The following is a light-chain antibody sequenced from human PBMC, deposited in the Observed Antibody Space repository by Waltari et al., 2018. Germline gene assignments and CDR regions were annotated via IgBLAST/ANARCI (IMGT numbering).Light chain of an antibody. CDR3: QSYDISLSAWV. J-gene: IGLJ3*02. V-gene: IGLV1-40*01. CDR1: NSHIRAGYD. CDR2: GNN. Sequence: QSVLTQPPSVSGAPGQRVTISCTGSNSHIRAGYDGHCYQQFPGTAPKLLIFGNNNRPSGVPDRFSVSKSGTSASLAITGLQAEDEADYYCQSYDISLSAWVFGGGTKLAVL.